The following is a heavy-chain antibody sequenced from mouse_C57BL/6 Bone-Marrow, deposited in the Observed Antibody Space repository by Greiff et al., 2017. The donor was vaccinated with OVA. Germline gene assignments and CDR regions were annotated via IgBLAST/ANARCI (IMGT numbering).Heavy chain of an antibody. J-gene: IGHJ2*01. Sequence: VQLQQSGPVLVKPGASVKMSCKASGYTFTDYYMNWVKQSHGKSLEWIGVINPYNGGTSYNQKFKGKATLTVDKSSSTAYMELNSLTSEDSAVYYCARGEGIATVSHYWGQGTTLTVSS. V-gene: IGHV1-19*01. D-gene: IGHD1-1*01. CDR2: INPYNGGT. CDR3: ARGEGIATVSHY. CDR1: GYTFTDYY.